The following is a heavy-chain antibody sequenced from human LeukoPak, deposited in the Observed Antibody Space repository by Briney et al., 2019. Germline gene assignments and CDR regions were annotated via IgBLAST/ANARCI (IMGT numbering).Heavy chain of an antibody. Sequence: GGSLRLSCAASGFTFSSYAMHWVRQAPGKGLEWVAVISYDGSNKYYADSVKGRFTISRDNSKNTLYLQMNSLRAEDTAVYYRARDSGSYSFNYWGQGTLVTVSS. V-gene: IGHV3-30-3*01. CDR3: ARDSGSYSFNY. CDR2: ISYDGSNK. D-gene: IGHD1-26*01. CDR1: GFTFSSYA. J-gene: IGHJ4*02.